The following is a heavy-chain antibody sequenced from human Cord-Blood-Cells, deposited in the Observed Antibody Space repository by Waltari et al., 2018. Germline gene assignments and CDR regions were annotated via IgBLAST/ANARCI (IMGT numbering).Heavy chain of an antibody. Sequence: QVQLQQWGAGLLKPSETLSLTCAVYGGSFSGYYWSWIRKPPGKGLEWNVEINHKGSTNYNPSLKGRVTISVDTAKNQFYLKLSSLTAADTAVYCCAMTVTTTDAFDIWGQGTMVTVSS. CDR2: INHKGST. D-gene: IGHD4-17*01. V-gene: IGHV4-34*01. J-gene: IGHJ3*02. CDR1: GGSFSGYY. CDR3: AMTVTTTDAFDI.